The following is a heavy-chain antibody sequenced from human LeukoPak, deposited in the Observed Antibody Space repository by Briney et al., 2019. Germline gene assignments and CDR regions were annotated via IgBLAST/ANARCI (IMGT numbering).Heavy chain of an antibody. D-gene: IGHD2-21*01. CDR1: GFTVSTNY. CDR2: IYSGGIT. J-gene: IGHJ4*02. Sequence: GGSLRLSCAASGFTVSTNYMSWVRQAPGKGLEWVSVIYSGGITYYAAPVKGRFTISRDNSKNTLSLQMNSLRAEDTAVYYCARHSGGDSYGYYFDYWGQGTLVTVSS. CDR3: ARHSGGDSYGYYFDY. V-gene: IGHV3-66*04.